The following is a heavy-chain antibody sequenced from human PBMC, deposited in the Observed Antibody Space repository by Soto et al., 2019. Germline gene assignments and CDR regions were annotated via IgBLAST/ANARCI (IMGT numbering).Heavy chain of an antibody. CDR3: ATARGNYDSSGYYYSTGDY. CDR1: GYTLTELS. V-gene: IGHV1-24*01. CDR2: FDPEDGET. J-gene: IGHJ4*02. Sequence: ASVKVSCKVSGYTLTELSMHWVRQAPGKGLEWMGGFDPEDGETIYAQKFQGRVTMTEDTSTDTAYMELSSLRSEDTAVYYCATARGNYDSSGYYYSTGDYWGQGTLVTVSS. D-gene: IGHD3-22*01.